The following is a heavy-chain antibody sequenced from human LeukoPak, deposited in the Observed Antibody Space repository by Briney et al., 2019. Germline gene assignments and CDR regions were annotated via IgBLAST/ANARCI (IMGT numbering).Heavy chain of an antibody. CDR3: ARHLAVAGTNYNWFDR. D-gene: IGHD6-19*01. V-gene: IGHV4-39*01. Sequence: SETLSLTCTVSDGSISSHNYYWGWIRQPPGKGLEWIGSRFYSGSTYYNPSLKSRVTVSVDTSKNQFFLRLNSVTAADTAVYHCARHLAVAGTNYNWFDRWGQGTQVTVSS. J-gene: IGHJ5*02. CDR2: RFYSGST. CDR1: DGSISSHNYY.